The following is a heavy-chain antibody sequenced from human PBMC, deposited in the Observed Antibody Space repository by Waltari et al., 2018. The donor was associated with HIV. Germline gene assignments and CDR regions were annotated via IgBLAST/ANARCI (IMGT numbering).Heavy chain of an antibody. J-gene: IGHJ4*02. CDR1: GFTFNSYA. CDR3: AKVDGSYFDY. CDR2: ITGTGGNI. V-gene: IGHV3-23*01. D-gene: IGHD1-26*01. Sequence: EVQLSESGGGLLQAGGSLRLSCAVSGFTFNSYAMSWVRQAPGKGLELVSCITGTGGNIFYADSVKGRFTISKDSTKNTLYLQMNGLRVEDTAVYYCAKVDGSYFDYWGQGTLVTVSS.